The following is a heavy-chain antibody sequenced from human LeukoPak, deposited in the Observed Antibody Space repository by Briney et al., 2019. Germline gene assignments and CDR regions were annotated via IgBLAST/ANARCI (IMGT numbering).Heavy chain of an antibody. V-gene: IGHV4-34*01. CDR1: GGSFSGYY. D-gene: IGHD4-23*01. CDR2: INHSGST. J-gene: IGHJ5*02. CDR3: ARSYGGNSNWFDP. Sequence: SETLSLTCAVYGGSFSGYYWSWIRQPPGKGLEWIGEINHSGSTNYNPSLKSRVTISVDTSKNQFSLKLSSVTAADTAVYYCARSYGGNSNWFDPWGQGTLVTVSS.